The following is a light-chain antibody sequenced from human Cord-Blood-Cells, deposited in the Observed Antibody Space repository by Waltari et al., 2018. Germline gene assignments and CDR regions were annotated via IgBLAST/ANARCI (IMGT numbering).Light chain of an antibody. CDR3: AAWGASLSGWV. CDR1: SSNIGSTS. V-gene: IGLV1-47*02. Sequence: QSVLTQPPSASGTPGQRVTISCSGSSSNIGSTSVYWYQQLPGTAAKRRIYSKIQRASGVPDRFSGSTSCTSASLAISGLRSEDEADYYCAAWGASLSGWVFGGGTKLTVL. CDR2: SKI. J-gene: IGLJ3*02.